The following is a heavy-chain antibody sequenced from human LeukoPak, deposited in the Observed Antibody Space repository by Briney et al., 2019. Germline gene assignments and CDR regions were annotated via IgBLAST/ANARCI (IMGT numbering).Heavy chain of an antibody. D-gene: IGHD6-13*01. CDR3: ATSSSWAYFDY. CDR1: GGSISSGDYY. CDR2: IYYSGST. V-gene: IGHV4-61*08. J-gene: IGHJ4*02. Sequence: PSEALSLTCTVSGGSISSGDYYWSWIRQPPGKGLEWIGYIYYSGSTNYNPSLKSRVTISVDTSKNQFSLKLSSVTAADTAVYYCATSSSWAYFDYWGQGTLVTVSS.